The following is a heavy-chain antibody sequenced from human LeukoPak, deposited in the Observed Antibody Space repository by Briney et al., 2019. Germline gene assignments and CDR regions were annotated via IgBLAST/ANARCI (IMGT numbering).Heavy chain of an antibody. D-gene: IGHD6-19*01. CDR1: GFTFSNYD. CDR2: MSGKSGRT. J-gene: IGHJ4*02. Sequence: PGGSLRLSCVASGFTFSNYDMTWVRQAPGKGLEWVSSMSGKSGRTYYAHSVQGRFTISRDVSKNTLYLQMNSLRAEDTAVYYCTKGRSGFNTGLDSWGQGTVVTVSS. V-gene: IGHV3-23*01. CDR3: TKGRSGFNTGLDS.